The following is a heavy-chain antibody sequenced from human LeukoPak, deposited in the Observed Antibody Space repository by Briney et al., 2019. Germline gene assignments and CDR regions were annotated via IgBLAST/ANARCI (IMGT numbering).Heavy chain of an antibody. CDR1: GYRFNAYW. Sequence: SGESLKISCKGSGYRFNAYWIAWVRQMPGKGLEWMGIIYPDDSDTRYSPSFQGQVTISADKSVRTAYLQWSSLKASDTAMYYCARPNITSYYDSRGYDAFDVWGQGTMVTVSS. CDR2: IYPDDSDT. CDR3: ARPNITSYYDSRGYDAFDV. V-gene: IGHV5-51*01. J-gene: IGHJ3*01. D-gene: IGHD3-22*01.